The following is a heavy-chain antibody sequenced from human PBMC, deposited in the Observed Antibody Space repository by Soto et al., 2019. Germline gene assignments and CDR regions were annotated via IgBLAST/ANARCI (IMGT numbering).Heavy chain of an antibody. J-gene: IGHJ6*02. Sequence: SETLSLTCTVSGGSISSSSYYWGWSRQPPGKGLEWIGNVYYGGSTYYNPSLESRVTISVETSKSQFSLKLSSVTAADTAVYYCAGGDYYHSSGYYFYYYTMDVWGQGTTVTVSS. CDR3: AGGDYYHSSGYYFYYYTMDV. CDR2: VYYGGST. D-gene: IGHD3-22*01. V-gene: IGHV4-39*01. CDR1: GGSISSSSYY.